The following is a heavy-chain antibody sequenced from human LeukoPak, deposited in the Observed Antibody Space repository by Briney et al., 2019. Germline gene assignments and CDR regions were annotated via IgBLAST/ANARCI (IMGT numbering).Heavy chain of an antibody. CDR2: IYSGGST. CDR3: AKLAIFGVVIRYYYYGMDV. D-gene: IGHD3-3*01. J-gene: IGHJ6*02. CDR1: GFPFSSYW. V-gene: IGHV3-53*01. Sequence: GGSLRLSCVASGFPFSSYWMTWVRQAPGKGLEWVSVIYSGGSTYYADSVKGRFTISRDNSKNTLYLQMNSLRAEDTAVYYCAKLAIFGVVIRYYYYGMDVWGQGTTVTVSS.